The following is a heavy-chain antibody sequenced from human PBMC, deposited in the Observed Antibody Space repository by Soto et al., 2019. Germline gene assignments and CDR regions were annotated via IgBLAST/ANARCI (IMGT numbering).Heavy chain of an antibody. V-gene: IGHV1-24*01. CDR1: GYTLTELS. J-gene: IGHJ5*02. CDR2: FDPEDGET. CDR3: ATVDFRCTNGVCYYNWFDP. D-gene: IGHD2-8*01. Sequence: ASVKVSCKVSGYTLTELSMHWVRQAPGKGLEWMGGFDPEDGETIYAQKFQGRVTMTEDTSTDTAYMELSSLRSEDTAVYYCATVDFRCTNGVCYYNWFDPWGQGTLVTVSS.